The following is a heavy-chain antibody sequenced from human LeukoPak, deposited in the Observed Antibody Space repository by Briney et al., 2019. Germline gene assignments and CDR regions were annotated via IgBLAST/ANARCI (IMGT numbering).Heavy chain of an antibody. CDR2: ISGSGGST. V-gene: IGHV3-23*01. CDR1: GFTFSSYG. D-gene: IGHD3-10*01. CDR3: AKFGGVLWFGEFSSWFDP. Sequence: GGSLRLSCAASGFTFSSYGMSWVRQAPGKGLEWVSAISGSGGSTYYADSVKGRFTISRDNSKNTLYLQMNSLRAEDTAVYYCAKFGGVLWFGEFSSWFDPWGQGTLVTVSS. J-gene: IGHJ5*02.